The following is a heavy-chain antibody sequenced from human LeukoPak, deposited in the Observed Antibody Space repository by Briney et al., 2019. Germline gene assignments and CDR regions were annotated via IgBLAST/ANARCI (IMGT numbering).Heavy chain of an antibody. V-gene: IGHV3-7*01. Sequence: PGGSLRLSCAAFGFTFSSYWMSWVRLAPGKGLEWVANIKGDGSEKWYADSVKGRFTISGDNAQNSVHLQMNSLRAEDTAVYHCARDEYRSRWLHPWGQGTLVTVTS. D-gene: IGHD5-24*01. J-gene: IGHJ5*02. CDR3: ARDEYRSRWLHP. CDR2: IKGDGSEK. CDR1: GFTFSSYW.